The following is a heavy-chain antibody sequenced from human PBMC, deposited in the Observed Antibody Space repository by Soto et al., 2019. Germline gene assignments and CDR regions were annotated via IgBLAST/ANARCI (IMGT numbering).Heavy chain of an antibody. CDR1: GFTFSSFG. CDR2: IWSDGSNQ. Sequence: PGGSLRLSCAASGFTFSSFGMHWVRQAPGKGLEWVALIWSDGSNQYYTDSVKGRFTISRDDSKNTLYLQMNSLRAEDTAVYYCAREHNFYHMDVWGQGTTVTVSS. V-gene: IGHV3-33*01. J-gene: IGHJ6*02. CDR3: AREHNFYHMDV.